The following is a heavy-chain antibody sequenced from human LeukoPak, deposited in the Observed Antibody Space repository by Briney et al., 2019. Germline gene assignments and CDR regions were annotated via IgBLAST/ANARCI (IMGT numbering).Heavy chain of an antibody. Sequence: GRSLRLSCAASGFTFSSYAMSWVRQAPGKGLEWVSAISGSGGSTYYADSVKGRFTISRDNSKNTLYLQMNSLRAEDTAVYYCAKVWNYYGSGSIDYWGQGTLVTVSS. CDR1: GFTFSSYA. CDR3: AKVWNYYGSGSIDY. J-gene: IGHJ4*02. CDR2: ISGSGGST. V-gene: IGHV3-23*01. D-gene: IGHD3-10*01.